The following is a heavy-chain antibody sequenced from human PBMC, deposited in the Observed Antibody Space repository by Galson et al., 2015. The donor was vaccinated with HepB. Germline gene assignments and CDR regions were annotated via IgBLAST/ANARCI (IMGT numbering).Heavy chain of an antibody. Sequence: SVKVSCKASGGTFSSYAISWVRQAPGQGLEWMGRIIPILGLANYAQKFQDRVTITADKSTSTANMELGSLRSEDTAVYYCASGGSRVGYYSGMDVWGQGTTVTVSS. V-gene: IGHV1-69*04. J-gene: IGHJ6*02. D-gene: IGHD2-8*02. CDR1: GGTFSSYA. CDR2: IIPILGLA. CDR3: ASGGSRVGYYSGMDV.